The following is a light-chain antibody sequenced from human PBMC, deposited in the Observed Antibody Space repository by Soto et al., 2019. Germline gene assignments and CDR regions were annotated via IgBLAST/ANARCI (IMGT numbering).Light chain of an antibody. V-gene: IGLV1-51*02. Sequence: QSVLTQPPSVSAAPGQKVTISCSGSSSNIGNNYVSWYQQLPGTAPKLLIYENNKRPSGIPDRFSGSKSGTSATLGITGLQTGDEADYYCGTWDSSLSAGGRVFGTGTKVTVL. CDR2: ENN. CDR3: GTWDSSLSAGGRV. J-gene: IGLJ1*01. CDR1: SSNIGNNY.